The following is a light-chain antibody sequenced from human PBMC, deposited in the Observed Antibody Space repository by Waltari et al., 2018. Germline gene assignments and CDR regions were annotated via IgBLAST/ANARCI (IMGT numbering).Light chain of an antibody. CDR1: SWHSSNV. Sequence: QLVLTPSPSASASLGASVKLTCTLSSWHSSNVIAWHQQQPEKGPRYLMKVNSDGSHSKGDEIPDRFSGSSSGAERYLTISSLQSEDEADYYCQTGGHGTWVFGGGTKLTVL. CDR2: VNSDGSH. J-gene: IGLJ3*02. CDR3: QTGGHGTWV. V-gene: IGLV4-69*01.